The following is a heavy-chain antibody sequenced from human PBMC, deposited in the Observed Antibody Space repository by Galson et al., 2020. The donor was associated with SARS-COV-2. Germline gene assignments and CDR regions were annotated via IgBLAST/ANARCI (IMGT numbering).Heavy chain of an antibody. Sequence: SVKVSCKASGGTFSSYAISWVRQAPGQGLEWMGGIIPIFGTANYAQKFQGRVTITADESTSTAYMELSSLRSEDTAVYYCARGVAYSSSWYSVWFDPWGQGTLVTVSS. J-gene: IGHJ5*02. V-gene: IGHV1-69*13. CDR2: IIPIFGTA. CDR1: GGTFSSYA. CDR3: ARGVAYSSSWYSVWFDP. D-gene: IGHD6-13*01.